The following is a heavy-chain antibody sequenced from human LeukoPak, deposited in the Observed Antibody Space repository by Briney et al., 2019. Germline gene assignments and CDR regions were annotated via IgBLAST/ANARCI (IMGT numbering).Heavy chain of an antibody. CDR3: ARSGDSSGYYSYFDY. D-gene: IGHD3-22*01. CDR2: IYTSGST. J-gene: IGHJ4*02. Sequence: TSEALSLTCTVSGGSIGSYYWSWIRQPAGKGLGWIGRIYTSGSTNYNPSLKSRVTMSVDTSKNQFSLKLSSVTAADTAVYYCARSGDSSGYYSYFDYWGQGTLVTVSS. CDR1: GGSIGSYY. V-gene: IGHV4-4*07.